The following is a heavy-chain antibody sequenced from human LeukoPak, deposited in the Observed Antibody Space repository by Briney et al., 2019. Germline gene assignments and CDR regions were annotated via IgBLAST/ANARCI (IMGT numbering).Heavy chain of an antibody. Sequence: SETLSLTCTVSGGSLNSYFWNWIRQPAGKGLEWIGRIYSSGTTDYSPSLKSRVILAVDTAKKQLSLRLNSVTAADTAVYYCARATESSANTAFDIWGQGTMVTVSS. J-gene: IGHJ3*02. CDR1: GGSLNSYF. CDR3: ARATESSANTAFDI. CDR2: IYSSGTT. D-gene: IGHD3-22*01. V-gene: IGHV4-4*07.